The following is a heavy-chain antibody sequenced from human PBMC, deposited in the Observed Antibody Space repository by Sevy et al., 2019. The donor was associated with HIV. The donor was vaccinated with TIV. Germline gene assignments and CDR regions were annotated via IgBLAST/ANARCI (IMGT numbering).Heavy chain of an antibody. CDR2: LYSDSNT. J-gene: IGHJ6*02. V-gene: IGHV3-53*01. D-gene: IGHD3-3*01. CDR3: AKGLILEWSWYGMDV. CDR1: GFTVSSNY. Sequence: GGSLRLSCAASGFTVSSNYMSWVRRAPGKGLEWVSVLYSDSNTYYADSVKGRFTISRDNSKNTLYLQMKSLRAEDTAVYYCAKGLILEWSWYGMDVWGQGTTVTVSS.